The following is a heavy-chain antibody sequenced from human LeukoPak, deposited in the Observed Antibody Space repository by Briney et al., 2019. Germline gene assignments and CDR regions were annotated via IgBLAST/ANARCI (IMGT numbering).Heavy chain of an antibody. Sequence: KASETLSLTCTVSGGSISSSSYYWGWIRQPPGKGLEWIGSIYYSGSTYYNPSLKSRVTISVDTSKNQFSLKLSSVTAADTAVYYCARLTVDYYYYGMDVWGQGTTVTVSS. CDR1: GGSISSSSYY. J-gene: IGHJ6*02. CDR2: IYYSGST. V-gene: IGHV4-39*01. D-gene: IGHD2-8*02. CDR3: ARLTVDYYYYGMDV.